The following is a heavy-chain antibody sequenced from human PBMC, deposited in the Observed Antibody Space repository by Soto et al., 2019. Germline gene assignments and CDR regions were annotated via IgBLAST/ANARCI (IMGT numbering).Heavy chain of an antibody. V-gene: IGHV3-64D*06. CDR2: ISSNGVST. D-gene: IGHD6-6*01. J-gene: IGHJ3*02. Sequence: PGRSLRLSCSASGFTFSSYAMHWVRQAPGKGLEYVSAISSNGVSTYYADSVKGRFTISRDNSKNTLYLQMSSLRTEATAVYYCVKDRGSSSPPDAFAIWGQGTMVTASS. CDR1: GFTFSSYA. CDR3: VKDRGSSSPPDAFAI.